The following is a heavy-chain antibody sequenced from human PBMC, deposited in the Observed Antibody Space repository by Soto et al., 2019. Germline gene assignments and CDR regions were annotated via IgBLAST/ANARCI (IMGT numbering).Heavy chain of an antibody. D-gene: IGHD1-26*01. V-gene: IGHV3-30-3*01. Sequence: PGGSLRLSCAASGFTFSSYAMHWVRQAPGKGLEWVAVISYDGSNKYYADSVKGRFTISRDNSKNTLYLQMNSLRAEDTAVYYCARGMGVGATLTDYWGQGTLVTVSS. J-gene: IGHJ4*02. CDR3: ARGMGVGATLTDY. CDR1: GFTFSSYA. CDR2: ISYDGSNK.